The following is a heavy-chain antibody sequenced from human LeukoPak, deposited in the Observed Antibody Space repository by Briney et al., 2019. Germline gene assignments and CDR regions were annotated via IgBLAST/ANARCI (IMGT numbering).Heavy chain of an antibody. Sequence: GGSLRLSCAASGFTFSSYWMNWVRQAPGKGLEWVANIKQDGSEKYYVDSVKGRFTISRDNARNSLYLQMNSLRAEDTAVYYCARETYSSSWSAKFYYYYYMDVWGKGTTVTVSS. CDR1: GFTFSSYW. V-gene: IGHV3-7*01. CDR2: IKQDGSEK. D-gene: IGHD6-13*01. CDR3: ARETYSSSWSAKFYYYYYMDV. J-gene: IGHJ6*03.